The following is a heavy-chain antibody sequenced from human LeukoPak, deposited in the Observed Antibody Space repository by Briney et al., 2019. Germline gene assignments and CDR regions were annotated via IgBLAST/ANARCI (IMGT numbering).Heavy chain of an antibody. Sequence: ASVKVSCKASGYTFTGYYMHWVRQAPGQGLEWMGWINPNSGGTNCAQKFQGRVTMTRDTSISTAYMELSRLRSDDTAVYYCAREGGDGYNYFDYWGQGTLVTVSS. CDR3: AREGGDGYNYFDY. J-gene: IGHJ4*02. CDR2: INPNSGGT. CDR1: GYTFTGYY. V-gene: IGHV1-2*02. D-gene: IGHD5-24*01.